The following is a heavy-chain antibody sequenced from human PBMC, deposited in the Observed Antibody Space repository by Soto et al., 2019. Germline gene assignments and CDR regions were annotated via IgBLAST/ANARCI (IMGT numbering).Heavy chain of an antibody. Sequence: ASVKVSCKASGGTFSSYTISWVRQAPGQGLEWMGRIIPILGIANYAQKFQGRVTITADKSTSTAYMELSSLRSEDTAVYYCARDEVDNLSGRPTDYWGQGTLVTVSS. D-gene: IGHD3-10*01. V-gene: IGHV1-69*04. J-gene: IGHJ4*02. CDR1: GGTFSSYT. CDR2: IIPILGIA. CDR3: ARDEVDNLSGRPTDY.